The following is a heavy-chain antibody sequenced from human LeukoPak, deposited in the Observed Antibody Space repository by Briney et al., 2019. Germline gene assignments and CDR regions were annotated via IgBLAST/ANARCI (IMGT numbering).Heavy chain of an antibody. J-gene: IGHJ4*02. CDR3: ARELAYYFDY. CDR2: ISSSGTTI. D-gene: IGHD1-1*01. V-gene: IGHV3-48*03. CDR1: GFAFGSYA. Sequence: GGTLRLSCAASGFAFGSYAMHWVRQAPAQGLELDSYISSSGTTIFYADSVKGRFTVSRDNAKNSLYLRMSSLKAEDTAVYYCARELAYYFDYWGQGTLVTVSS.